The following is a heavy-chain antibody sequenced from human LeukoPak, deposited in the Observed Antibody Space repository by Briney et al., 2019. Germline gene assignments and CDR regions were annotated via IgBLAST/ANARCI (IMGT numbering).Heavy chain of an antibody. Sequence: SQTLSLTCAVSGGSISSGGYSWSWIRQPPGKGLEWIGYIYHSGSTYYNPSLKSRVTISVDRSKNQFSLKLSSVTAADTAVYYCARGRPGIPLWLPEFDYWGQGTLVTVSS. J-gene: IGHJ4*02. CDR2: IYHSGST. V-gene: IGHV4-30-2*01. CDR3: ARGRPGIPLWLPEFDY. CDR1: GGSISSGGYS. D-gene: IGHD5-18*01.